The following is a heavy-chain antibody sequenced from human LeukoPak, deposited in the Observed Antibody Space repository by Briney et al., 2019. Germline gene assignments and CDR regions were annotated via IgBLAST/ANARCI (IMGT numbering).Heavy chain of an antibody. J-gene: IGHJ4*02. V-gene: IGHV1-2*02. D-gene: IGHD3-16*01. CDR2: IDPKSGGT. Sequence: GASVEVSCKASGYTFTGYYMHWVRQAPGQGLEWMGWIDPKSGGTNYAQKFQGRVTMTRDTSINTAYMDLSSLRSDDTAVYYCARDRAILAMDYEFDYWGQGTLVTVSS. CDR3: ARDRAILAMDYEFDY. CDR1: GYTFTGYY.